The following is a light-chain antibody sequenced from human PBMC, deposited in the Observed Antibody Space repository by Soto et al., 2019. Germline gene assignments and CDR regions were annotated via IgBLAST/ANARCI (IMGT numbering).Light chain of an antibody. CDR1: ESVSSI. Sequence: EIVMTQSPATLSVSPGERATLSSRASESVSSILAWYQQKPGQAPRLLIYGASTRATGIPARFSGSGSGTEFTLTISSLQSEDFAVYYCQQHNNWPPLTFGGGTKVEVK. V-gene: IGKV3-15*01. CDR3: QQHNNWPPLT. CDR2: GAS. J-gene: IGKJ4*01.